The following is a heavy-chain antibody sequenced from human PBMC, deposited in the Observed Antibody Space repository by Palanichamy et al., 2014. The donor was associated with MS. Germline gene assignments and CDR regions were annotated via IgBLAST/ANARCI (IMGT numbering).Heavy chain of an antibody. J-gene: IGHJ4*02. CDR2: ISSSSSTI. CDR1: GFTFSSYS. V-gene: IGHV3-48*01. D-gene: IGHD3-10*01. Sequence: EVQLVESGGGLVQPGGSLRLSCAASGFTFSSYSMNWVRQAPGKGLEWVSYISSSSSTIYYADSVKGRFTISRDNAKNSLYLQMNSLRAEDTVVYYCASMVRGVIHWGQGTLVTVSS. CDR3: ASMVRGVIH.